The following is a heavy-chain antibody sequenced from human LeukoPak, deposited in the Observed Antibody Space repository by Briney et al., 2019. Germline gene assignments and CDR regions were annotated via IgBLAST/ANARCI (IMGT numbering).Heavy chain of an antibody. J-gene: IGHJ6*02. D-gene: IGHD3-3*01. CDR3: ARGEGQLRFLEWLSTRPDYGMDV. Sequence: ASVKVSCKASGYTFTSYGISWVRQAPGQGLEWMGWISAYNGNTNYAQKLRGRVTMTTDTSTSTAYMELRSLRSDDTAVYYCARGEGQLRFLEWLSTRPDYGMDVWGQGTTVTVSS. CDR1: GYTFTSYG. CDR2: ISAYNGNT. V-gene: IGHV1-18*01.